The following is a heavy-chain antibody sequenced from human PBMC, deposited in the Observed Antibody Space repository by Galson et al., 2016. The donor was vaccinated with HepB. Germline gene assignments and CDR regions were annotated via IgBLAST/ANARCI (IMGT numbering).Heavy chain of an antibody. Sequence: SVKVSCKASGYTLTSYYMNWVRQAPGQGLEWMGMINPTGGSTTYAQKFQGRVTMTRDTSTSTVYMELSSLRTEDTAVYYCARGGGKTSTMDVWGQGTTVIVSS. CDR1: GYTLTSYY. CDR2: INPTGGST. D-gene: IGHD3-16*01. J-gene: IGHJ6*02. V-gene: IGHV1-46*01. CDR3: ARGGGKTSTMDV.